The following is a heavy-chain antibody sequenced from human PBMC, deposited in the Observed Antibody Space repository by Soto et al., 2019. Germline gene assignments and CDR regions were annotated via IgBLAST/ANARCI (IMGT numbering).Heavy chain of an antibody. J-gene: IGHJ4*02. D-gene: IGHD6-6*01. CDR1: GGSMSSSNW. CDR3: SRSTIAPRLFMYPFDS. V-gene: IGHV4-4*02. Sequence: SETLSLTCTVSGGSMSSSNWWNWVRQSPGKGLEWIGEAHHSGRTNYNPSLKSRVTISVDKSKNHFSLKLTSVTAADTAVYYCSRSTIAPRLFMYPFDSWGQGTLVTVSS. CDR2: AHHSGRT.